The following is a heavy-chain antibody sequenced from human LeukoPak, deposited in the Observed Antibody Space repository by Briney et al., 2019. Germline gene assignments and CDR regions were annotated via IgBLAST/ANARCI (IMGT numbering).Heavy chain of an antibody. J-gene: IGHJ4*02. D-gene: IGHD1-26*01. CDR2: ISWNSGSI. CDR1: GFTFDDYA. CDR3: AKDPEIGSSGSYYFDY. Sequence: GGSLRLSCAASGFTFDDYAMHWVRQAPGTGLEWVSGISWNSGSIGYADSVKGRFTISRDNAKNSLYLQMNSLRAEDTALYYCAKDPEIGSSGSYYFDYWGQGTLVTVSS. V-gene: IGHV3-9*01.